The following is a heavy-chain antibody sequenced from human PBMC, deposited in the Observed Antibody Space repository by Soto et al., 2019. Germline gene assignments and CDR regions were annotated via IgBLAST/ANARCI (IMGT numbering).Heavy chain of an antibody. Sequence: SVKVSCKASGFTFTSSAVQWVRQARGQRLEWIGWIVVGSGNTNYAQKFQERVTITRDMSTSTAYMELSSLRSEDTAVYYCAADVYYDILTAPLTRYYYGMDVWGQGTTVTVSS. CDR1: GFTFTSSA. J-gene: IGHJ6*02. CDR3: AADVYYDILTAPLTRYYYGMDV. V-gene: IGHV1-58*01. D-gene: IGHD3-9*01. CDR2: IVVGSGNT.